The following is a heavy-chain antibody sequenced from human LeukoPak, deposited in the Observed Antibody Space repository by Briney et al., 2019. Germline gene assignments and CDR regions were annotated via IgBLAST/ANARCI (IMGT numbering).Heavy chain of an antibody. V-gene: IGHV3-23*01. CDR2: ISGSGGST. Sequence: PGGSLRLSCAASGFTFSSYAMSWVRQAPGKGLEWVSAISGSGGSTYYADSVKGRFTISRDDSKNTLYLQMNSLRAEDTAVYYCAKPGGITMIVAAFDIWGQGTMVTVSS. CDR3: AKPGGITMIVAAFDI. J-gene: IGHJ3*02. CDR1: GFTFSSYA. D-gene: IGHD3-22*01.